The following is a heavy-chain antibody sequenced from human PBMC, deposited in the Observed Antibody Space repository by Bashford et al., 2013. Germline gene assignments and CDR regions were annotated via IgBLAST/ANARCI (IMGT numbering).Heavy chain of an antibody. D-gene: IGHD1-1*01. V-gene: IGHV3-23*01. J-gene: IGHJ4*02. CDR1: GFTFSSYA. CDR3: AKDGRYNWNFYFDY. CDR2: ISGSGGST. Sequence: SGGSLRLSCAASGFTFSSYAMSWVRQAPGKGLEWVSAISGSGGSTYYADSVKGRFTISRDNSKNTLYLQMNSLRAEDTAVYYCAKDGRYNWNFYFDYWGQGPWSPSPQ.